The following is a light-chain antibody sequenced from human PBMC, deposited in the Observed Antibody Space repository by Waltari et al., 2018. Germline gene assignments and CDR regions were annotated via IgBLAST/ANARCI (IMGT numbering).Light chain of an antibody. CDR2: DVS. V-gene: IGLV2-14*03. CDR1: SSDVGGYNY. CDR3: SSYISSSTLEL. J-gene: IGLJ2*01. Sequence: QSALTQPASVSGSPGQSITISCTGTSSDVGGYNYVSWYQQYPGKAHKLMIYDVSNRPSGVSNRFSGSKSGNTASLTISGLQAEDEADYYCSSYISSSTLELFGGGTSLTVL.